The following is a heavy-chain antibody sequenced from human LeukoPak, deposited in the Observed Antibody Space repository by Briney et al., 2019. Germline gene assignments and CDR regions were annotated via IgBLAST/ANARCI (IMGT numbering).Heavy chain of an antibody. Sequence: PGGSLRLSCAASGFTFSSYSMNWVRQAPGKRLEWVSSISSSSSYIYYADSVKGRFTISRDNAKNSLYLQMNSLRAEDTAVYYCARETTVTTWSAFDIWGQGTMVTVSS. V-gene: IGHV3-21*01. D-gene: IGHD4-17*01. CDR1: GFTFSSYS. J-gene: IGHJ3*02. CDR2: ISSSSSYI. CDR3: ARETTVTTWSAFDI.